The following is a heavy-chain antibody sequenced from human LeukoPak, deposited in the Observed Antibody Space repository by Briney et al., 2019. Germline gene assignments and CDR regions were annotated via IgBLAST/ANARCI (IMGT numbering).Heavy chain of an antibody. Sequence: ASVKVSCKASGGTFSSYAISWVRQAPGQGLEWMGGIIPIFGTANYAQKFQGRVTITADESTSTAYMELSSLRSEDTAVYYCARDSSGQNWFDPWGQGTLVTASS. D-gene: IGHD6-19*01. CDR3: ARDSSGQNWFDP. CDR1: GGTFSSYA. V-gene: IGHV1-69*13. J-gene: IGHJ5*02. CDR2: IIPIFGTA.